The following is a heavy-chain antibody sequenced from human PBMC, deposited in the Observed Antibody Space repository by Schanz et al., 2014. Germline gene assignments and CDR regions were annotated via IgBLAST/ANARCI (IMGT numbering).Heavy chain of an antibody. V-gene: IGHV1-18*01. J-gene: IGHJ4*02. CDR2: ISAYRGNT. D-gene: IGHD3-3*01. CDR1: GYTFNSYG. Sequence: QVQLVQSGAEVKKPGASATVSCKASGYTFNSYGISWVRQAPGQGLEWMGWISAYRGNTKYAQKVQGRVTMTTDTSTSTADMELRSLRSDDTALDDCARDNLRSGYGVGYWGQGTRVTVSS. CDR3: ARDNLRSGYGVGY.